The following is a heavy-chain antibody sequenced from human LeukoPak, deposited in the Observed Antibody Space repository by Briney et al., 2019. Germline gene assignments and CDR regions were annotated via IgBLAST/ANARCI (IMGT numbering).Heavy chain of an antibody. CDR1: GFTFSDYY. CDR3: ARDYRDYDSSGYYFY. Sequence: GGSLRLSCAASGFTFSDYYMSWIRQAPGKGLEWVSYISSSCSTIYYADSVKGRFTISRDNAKNSLYLQMNSLRAEDTAVYYCARDYRDYDSSGYYFYWGQGTLVTVSS. D-gene: IGHD3-22*01. J-gene: IGHJ4*02. V-gene: IGHV3-11*04. CDR2: ISSSCSTI.